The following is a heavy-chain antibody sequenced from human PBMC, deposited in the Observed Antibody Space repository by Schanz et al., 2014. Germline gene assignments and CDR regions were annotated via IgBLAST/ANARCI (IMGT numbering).Heavy chain of an antibody. CDR3: AKDLAAVGVFDY. J-gene: IGHJ4*02. CDR2: IKQDGSEK. V-gene: IGHV3-7*03. D-gene: IGHD6-13*01. Sequence: EVQLVESGGGLVQPGGSLRLSCAASGFIFSNSCMSWVRQAPGKGLEWVANIKQDGSEKYYVDSVKGRFTISRDNAKNSLYLQMNSLRAEDTALYYCAKDLAAVGVFDYWGQGSLVTVSP. CDR1: GFIFSNSC.